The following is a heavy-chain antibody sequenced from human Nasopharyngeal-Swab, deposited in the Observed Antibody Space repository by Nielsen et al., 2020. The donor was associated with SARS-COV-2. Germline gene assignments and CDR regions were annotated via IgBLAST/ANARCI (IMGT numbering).Heavy chain of an antibody. CDR1: GFTFSSYA. D-gene: IGHD2-2*01. V-gene: IGHV3-23*01. Sequence: ESLKISCAASGFTFSSYAMSWVRQAPGKGLEWVSAISGSGGSTYYADSVKGRFTISRDNSKNTLYLQMNSLRAEDTAVYYCAKGPAAFDYWGQGTLVTVSS. CDR3: AKGPAAFDY. J-gene: IGHJ4*02. CDR2: ISGSGGST.